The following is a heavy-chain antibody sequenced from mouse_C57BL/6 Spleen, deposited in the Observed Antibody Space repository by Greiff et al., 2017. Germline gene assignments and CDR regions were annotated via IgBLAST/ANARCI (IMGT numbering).Heavy chain of an antibody. Sequence: QVQLQQSGAELVKPGASVKISCKASGYAFSRYWMNWVKQRPGKGLEWIGQIYPGDGDTNYNGKFKGKATLTADKSSSTAYMQLSSLTSEDSAVYFCARSHYYGSSYWYFDVWGTGTTVTVSS. V-gene: IGHV1-80*01. D-gene: IGHD1-1*01. CDR3: ARSHYYGSSYWYFDV. J-gene: IGHJ1*03. CDR1: GYAFSRYW. CDR2: IYPGDGDT.